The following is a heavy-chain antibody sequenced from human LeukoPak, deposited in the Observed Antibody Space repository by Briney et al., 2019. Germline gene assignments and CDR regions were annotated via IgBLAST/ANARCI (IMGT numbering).Heavy chain of an antibody. J-gene: IGHJ3*02. CDR1: GGSISSGSYY. CDR3: ARARRGFTSWGVDAFDI. Sequence: SSQTLSLTCTVSGGSISSGSYYWSWIRQPAGKGLEWIGRIYTSGSTNYNPSLKSRVTISVDTSKNQFSLKLSSVTAADTAVYYCARARRGFTSWGVDAFDIWGQGTMVTVSS. CDR2: IYTSGST. V-gene: IGHV4-61*02. D-gene: IGHD2-2*01.